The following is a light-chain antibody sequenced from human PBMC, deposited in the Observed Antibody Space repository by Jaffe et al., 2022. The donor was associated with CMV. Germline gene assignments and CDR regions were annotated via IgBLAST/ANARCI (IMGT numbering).Light chain of an antibody. J-gene: IGKJ1*01. CDR2: TAS. CDR1: QNIYTY. Sequence: DIQMTQSPSSLYASVGDRVTITCRASQNIYTYFNWYQQKPGKAPELLIYTASSLQSGVPSRFSGSGSGTDFTLTISSLQPEDFATYYCQQGYSTPWTFGQGTKVEI. V-gene: IGKV1-39*01. CDR3: QQGYSTPWT.